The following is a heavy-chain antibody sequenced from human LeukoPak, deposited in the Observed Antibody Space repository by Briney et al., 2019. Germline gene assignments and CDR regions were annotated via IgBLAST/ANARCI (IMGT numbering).Heavy chain of an antibody. D-gene: IGHD1-7*01. CDR3: TTDEDWNYARKDV. CDR2: TVSEIDGGTT. J-gene: IGHJ6*02. Sequence: TGGSLRLSCAASGFTFNYAWMSWVRQVPGKGLEWVGQTVSEIDGGTTDYATPVKGRFTISRDDSKSTLYLQMNSLKIEDTAVYYCTTDEDWNYARKDVWGQGATVIVSS. CDR1: GFTFNYAW. V-gene: IGHV3-15*04.